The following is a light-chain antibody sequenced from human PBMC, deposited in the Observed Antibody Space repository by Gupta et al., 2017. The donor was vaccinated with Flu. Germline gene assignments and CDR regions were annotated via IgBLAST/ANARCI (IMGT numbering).Light chain of an antibody. J-gene: IGKJ4*01. CDR3: QQRYSTPPT. V-gene: IGKV1-39*01. Sequence: DIQMTQSPSSLSASVGDRVTITCRASQSISSYLNWYQQKPGKAPKLLIYAASSLQSGVPSRFSGSGSGTDFTLTISRLQPEDFANYYCQQRYSTPPTFGGGTKVDIK. CDR2: AAS. CDR1: QSISSY.